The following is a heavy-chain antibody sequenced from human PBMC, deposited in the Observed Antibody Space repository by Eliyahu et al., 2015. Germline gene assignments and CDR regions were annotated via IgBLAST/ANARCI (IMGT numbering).Heavy chain of an antibody. D-gene: IGHD6-13*01. CDR2: INPSGGST. CDR1: GYTFTSYY. J-gene: IGHJ6*02. V-gene: IGHV1-46*01. CDR3: ARDYIAAAGTFRFFDYYYYYGMDV. Sequence: QVQLVQSGAEVKKPGASVKVSCKASGYTFTSYYXXWXRXAPGQGLEWMGIINPSGGSTSYAQKFQGRVTMTRDTSTSTVYMELSSLRSEDTAVYYCARDYIAAAGTFRFFDYYYYYGMDVWGQGTTVTVSS.